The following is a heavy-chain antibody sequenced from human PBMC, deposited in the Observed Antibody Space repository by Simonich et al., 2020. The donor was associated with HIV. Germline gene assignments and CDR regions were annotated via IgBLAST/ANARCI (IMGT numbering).Heavy chain of an antibody. D-gene: IGHD5-18*01. CDR3: ARGGYGFVYLDY. CDR2: RKQYGSEK. J-gene: IGHJ4*02. Sequence: EVQLVESGGGLVQPGGSLRLSCAASGFTFSNYWMSWVRQAPGKGLEWVSHRKQYGSEKYYVDSVKGRFTISRDNTKNSLYLQMNSLRAEDTAVYYCARGGYGFVYLDYWGQGTLVTVSS. V-gene: IGHV3-7*01. CDR1: GFTFSNYW.